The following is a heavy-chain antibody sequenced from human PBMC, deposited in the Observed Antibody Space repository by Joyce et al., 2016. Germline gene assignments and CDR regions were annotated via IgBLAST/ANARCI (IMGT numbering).Heavy chain of an antibody. Sequence: QVQLVQSGAEVKKHGASVRVSCKTSGSTLTGYYLHWVRRAPGQGLEWMGWINPQNSVTNYAQKFKGRVTMTRDSSTTTFYMELRSLRSDDAAIYYCARDPSSGATFDYWGQGTLVTVSS. CDR3: ARDPSSGATFDY. CDR2: INPQNSVT. V-gene: IGHV1-2*02. J-gene: IGHJ4*01. CDR1: GSTLTGYY. D-gene: IGHD6-19*01.